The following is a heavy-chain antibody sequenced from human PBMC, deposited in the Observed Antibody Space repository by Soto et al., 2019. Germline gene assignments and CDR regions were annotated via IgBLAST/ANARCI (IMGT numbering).Heavy chain of an antibody. Sequence: SETLSLTCTVSGGSISSSSYYWGWIRQPPGKGLEWIGSIYYSGSTYYNPSLKSRVTISVDTSKNQFSLKLSSVTAADTAVYYCASDLTSWSGYSGYGMDVWGQGTTVTVPS. J-gene: IGHJ6*02. V-gene: IGHV4-39*01. D-gene: IGHD3-3*01. CDR3: ASDLTSWSGYSGYGMDV. CDR1: GGSISSSSYY. CDR2: IYYSGST.